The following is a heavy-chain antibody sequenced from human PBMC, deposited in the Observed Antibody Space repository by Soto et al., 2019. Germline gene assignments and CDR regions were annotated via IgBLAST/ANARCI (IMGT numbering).Heavy chain of an antibody. V-gene: IGHV3-23*01. J-gene: IGHJ6*02. CDR1: GFTFSSYA. Sequence: GGSLRLSCAASGFTFSSYAMSWVRQAPGKGLEWVSAISGSGGSTYYADSVKGRFTISRDNSKNTLYLQMNSLRAEDTAVYYCAKGLKRITIFGVVITPDYYYYGMDVWGQGTTVTVS. CDR3: AKGLKRITIFGVVITPDYYYYGMDV. CDR2: ISGSGGST. D-gene: IGHD3-3*01.